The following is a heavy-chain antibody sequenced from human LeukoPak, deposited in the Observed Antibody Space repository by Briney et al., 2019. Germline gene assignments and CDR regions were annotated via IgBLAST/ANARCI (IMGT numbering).Heavy chain of an antibody. CDR1: GGSISSSNR. J-gene: IGHJ4*02. CDR3: ARGMNGYCSSTSCSNFDY. CDR2: INHSGST. V-gene: IGHV4-4*02. D-gene: IGHD2-2*01. Sequence: PSETLSLTCAVSGGSISSSNRWNWVRPPPGKGLEWIGEINHSGSTNYNPSLKSRVTISVDTSKNQFSLKLSSVTAADTAVYYCARGMNGYCSSTSCSNFDYWGQGTLVTVSS.